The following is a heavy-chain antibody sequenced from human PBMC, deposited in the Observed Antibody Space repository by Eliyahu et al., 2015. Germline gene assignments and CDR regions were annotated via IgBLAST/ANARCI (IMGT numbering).Heavy chain of an antibody. D-gene: IGHD2/OR15-2a*01. Sequence: EVQLAQSGAEVKKPGDSLRISCQTSGYTFINNWINWVRQMPGKGLEWMGRINPSDSYTDYSPSFQGHVTISVDKSSATASLQWSSLRASDTAIYYCVRTLGNSYSTWGALDIWGRGTTVTVSS. CDR2: INPSDSYT. CDR3: VRTLGNSYSTWGALDI. V-gene: IGHV5-10-1*03. J-gene: IGHJ3*02. CDR1: GYTFINNW.